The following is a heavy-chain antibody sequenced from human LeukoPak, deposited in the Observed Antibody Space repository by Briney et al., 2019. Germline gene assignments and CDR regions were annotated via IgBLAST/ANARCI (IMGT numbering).Heavy chain of an antibody. CDR3: ARGIVGATTSDTIDY. Sequence: SETLSLTCAVYGGSFSGYYWSWIRQPPGKGLEWIGEINHSGSTNYNPSLKSRVTISVDTSKNQFSLKLGSVTAADTAVYYCARGIVGATTSDTIDYWGQGTLVTVSS. V-gene: IGHV4-34*01. D-gene: IGHD1-26*01. J-gene: IGHJ4*02. CDR1: GGSFSGYY. CDR2: INHSGST.